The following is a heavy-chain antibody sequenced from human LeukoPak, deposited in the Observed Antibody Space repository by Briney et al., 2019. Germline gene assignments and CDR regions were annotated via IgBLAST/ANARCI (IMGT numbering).Heavy chain of an antibody. CDR2: ISYDGSNK. J-gene: IGHJ4*02. CDR3: ARDSADYGSGGPPFDY. CDR1: GFTFSSYA. Sequence: GGSLRLSCAASGFTFSSYAMHWVRQAPGKGLEWVAVISYDGSNKYYADSVKGRFTISGDNSKNTLYLQMNSLRAEDTAVYYCARDSADYGSGGPPFDYLGQGTLVTVSS. D-gene: IGHD3-10*01. V-gene: IGHV3-30*04.